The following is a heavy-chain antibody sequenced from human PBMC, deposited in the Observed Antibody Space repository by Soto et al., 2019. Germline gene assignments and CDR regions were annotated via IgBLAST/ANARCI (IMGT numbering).Heavy chain of an antibody. CDR1: GFTFSSYA. J-gene: IGHJ6*02. D-gene: IGHD2-2*02. V-gene: IGHV3-30-3*01. Sequence: GSLRLSCAASGFTFSSYAMHWVRQAPGKGLEWVAVISYDGSNKYYADSVKGRFTISRDNSKNTLYLQMNSLRAEDTAVYYCAREYRHDEYYYGMDVWGQGTTVTVSS. CDR2: ISYDGSNK. CDR3: AREYRHDEYYYGMDV.